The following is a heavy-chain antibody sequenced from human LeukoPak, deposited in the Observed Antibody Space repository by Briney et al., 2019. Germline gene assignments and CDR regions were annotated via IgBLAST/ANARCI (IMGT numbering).Heavy chain of an antibody. CDR1: GFTFSTYV. J-gene: IGHJ4*02. Sequence: GGSLRLSCAASGFTFSTYVMSWVRQAPGKGLEWVSSISGGGDSTYYADSVKGRFTISRDNSKNTLYLQMNSLRAEGTAVYYCAKAPYSPTYYFDYWGQGTLVTVSS. D-gene: IGHD5-18*01. CDR2: ISGGGDST. CDR3: AKAPYSPTYYFDY. V-gene: IGHV3-23*01.